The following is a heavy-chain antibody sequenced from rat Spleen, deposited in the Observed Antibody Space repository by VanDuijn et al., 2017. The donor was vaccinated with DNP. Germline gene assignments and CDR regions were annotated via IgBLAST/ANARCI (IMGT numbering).Heavy chain of an antibody. CDR2: VWGHGNT. Sequence: QVQLKESGPGLVQPSQTLSLTCTVSGFSLTSSGVSWVRQPPGKGLEWMGIVWGHGNTDYNSALKSRLSISRDTSKSQVFLKMNSLQTDYTAIYYCTKKDGSFYYEYYFDYWGQGVMVTVAS. D-gene: IGHD1-12*02. J-gene: IGHJ2*01. CDR1: GFSLTSSG. V-gene: IGHV2-13*01. CDR3: TKKDGSFYYEYYFDY.